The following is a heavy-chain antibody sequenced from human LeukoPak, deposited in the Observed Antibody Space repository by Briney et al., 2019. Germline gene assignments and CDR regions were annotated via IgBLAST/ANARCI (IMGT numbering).Heavy chain of an antibody. CDR1: GFTFRSYS. V-gene: IGHV3-21*01. D-gene: IGHD5-24*01. CDR2: ISSSSNYI. Sequence: PGGSLRLSCAASGFTFRSYSMSWVRQAPGKGLEWVSSISSSSNYIYYADSVKGRFTISRDSANNSLYLQMNSLGAEDKAVYNCARDEDGSTRLNDNWGQGTLVTVSS. J-gene: IGHJ4*02. CDR3: ARDEDGSTRLNDN.